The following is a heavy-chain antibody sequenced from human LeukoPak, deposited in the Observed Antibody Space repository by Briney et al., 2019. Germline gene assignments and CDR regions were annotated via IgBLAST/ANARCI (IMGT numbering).Heavy chain of an antibody. CDR1: GFTVSSNY. CDR3: ARVFAGRVEYFDY. Sequence: QTGGSLRLSCAASGFTVSSNYMSWVRQAPGKGLEWVSVIYSGGSTYYADSVKGRFTISRDNSKNTLYLQMNSLRAEDTAVYYCARVFAGRVEYFDYWGQGTLVTVSS. J-gene: IGHJ4*02. D-gene: IGHD1-1*01. V-gene: IGHV3-66*01. CDR2: IYSGGST.